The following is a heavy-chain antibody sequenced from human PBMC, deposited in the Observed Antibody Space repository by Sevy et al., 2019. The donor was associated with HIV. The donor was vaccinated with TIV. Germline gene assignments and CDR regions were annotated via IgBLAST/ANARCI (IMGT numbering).Heavy chain of an antibody. CDR1: GYTFTGYS. CDR2: INPNSGGT. J-gene: IGHJ5*02. D-gene: IGHD3-22*01. V-gene: IGHV1-2*02. CDR3: ARVWNSDYYDSSGPNWFDP. Sequence: ASVKVSCKASGYTFTGYSMHWVRQAPGQGLEWMGWINPNSGGTNYAQKFQGRVTMTRDTSISTAYMELSRLRFDDTAVYYCARVWNSDYYDSSGPNWFDPWGHGTLVTVSS.